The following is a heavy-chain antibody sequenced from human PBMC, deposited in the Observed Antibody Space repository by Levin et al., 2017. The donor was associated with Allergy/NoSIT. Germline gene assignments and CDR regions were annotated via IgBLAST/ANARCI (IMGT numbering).Heavy chain of an antibody. J-gene: IGHJ6*02. CDR3: ARSPIAAAGLGEYYHYVGMVG. CDR1: GFTVSSNY. V-gene: IGHV3-66*01. D-gene: IGHD6-13*01. Sequence: GESLKISCAASGFTVSSNYMSWVRQAPGKGLEWVSVIYSGGSTYYADYVKGRFTISRDNSKNTLYLQMNSVRAEDTAVYYCARSPIAAAGLGEYYHYVGMVGRGRGTTVAVAS. CDR2: IYSGGST.